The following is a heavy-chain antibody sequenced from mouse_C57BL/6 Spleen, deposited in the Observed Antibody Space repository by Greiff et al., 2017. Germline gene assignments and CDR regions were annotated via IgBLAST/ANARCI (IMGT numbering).Heavy chain of an antibody. D-gene: IGHD1-1*02. J-gene: IGHJ2*01. Sequence: VQLQQSGPELVKPGASVKISCKASGYTFTDYYMNWVKQSHGKSLEWIGDINPNNGGTSYNQKFKGKATLTVDKSSSTAYMELRSLTAEDSAVYYCERGGLDYWGQGTTLTVSS. CDR1: GYTFTDYY. V-gene: IGHV1-26*01. CDR2: INPNNGGT. CDR3: ERGGLDY.